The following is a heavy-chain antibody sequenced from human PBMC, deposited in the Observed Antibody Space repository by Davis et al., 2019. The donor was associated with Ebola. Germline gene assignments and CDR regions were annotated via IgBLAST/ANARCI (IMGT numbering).Heavy chain of an antibody. CDR2: ISNDGNRE. J-gene: IGHJ5*01. Sequence: PGGSLRLSCVGSGFTFRSYGMHWVRQAPGKGLEWVSLISNDGNREFFADSVKGRFTISRDNSKNTVYLHLNSLRPEDTAVYYCAKDRGRAWFDSWGQGTLVTVSS. CDR3: AKDRGRAWFDS. V-gene: IGHV3-30*02. CDR1: GFTFRSYG.